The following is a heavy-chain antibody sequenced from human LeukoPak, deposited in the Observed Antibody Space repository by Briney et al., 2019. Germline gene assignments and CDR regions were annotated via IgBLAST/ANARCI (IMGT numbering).Heavy chain of an antibody. J-gene: IGHJ3*02. V-gene: IGHV3-30-3*01. CDR1: GFTFSSYA. CDR2: ISYDGSNK. Sequence: PGGSLRLSCAASGFTFSSYAMHWVRQAPGKGLEWVAVISYDGSNKYYADSVKGRFTISRDNSKNTLYLQMNSLRAEDTAVYYCARERQQLGPDAFDIWGQGTMVTVSS. CDR3: ARERQQLGPDAFDI. D-gene: IGHD6-13*01.